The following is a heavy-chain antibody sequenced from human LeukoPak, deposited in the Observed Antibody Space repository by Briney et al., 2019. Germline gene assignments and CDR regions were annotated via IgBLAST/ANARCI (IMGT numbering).Heavy chain of an antibody. Sequence: PSETLSLTCTVSGGSISSYYWSWIRQPPGKGLGWIGYIYYSGSTNYNPSLKSRVTISVDTSKNQFSLKLSSVTAADTAVYYCARHGLGYLTTVTTFRSNWFDPWGQGTLVTVSS. J-gene: IGHJ5*02. CDR2: IYYSGST. CDR3: ARHGLGYLTTVTTFRSNWFDP. D-gene: IGHD4-17*01. V-gene: IGHV4-59*08. CDR1: GGSISSYY.